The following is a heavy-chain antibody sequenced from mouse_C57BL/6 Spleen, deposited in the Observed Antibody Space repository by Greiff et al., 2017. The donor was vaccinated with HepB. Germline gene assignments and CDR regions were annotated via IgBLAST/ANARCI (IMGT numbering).Heavy chain of an antibody. D-gene: IGHD1-1*01. V-gene: IGHV8-12*01. CDR1: GFSLSTSGMG. CDR3: ARRGGSSLYAMDY. Sequence: ESGPGILQSSQTLSLTCSFSGFSLSTSGMGVSWIRQPSGKGLEGLAHIYWDDDKRYNPSLKSRRTISKDTSRNQVFLKITSVDTADNATYYCARRGGSSLYAMDYWGQGTSVTVSS. J-gene: IGHJ4*01. CDR2: IYWDDDK.